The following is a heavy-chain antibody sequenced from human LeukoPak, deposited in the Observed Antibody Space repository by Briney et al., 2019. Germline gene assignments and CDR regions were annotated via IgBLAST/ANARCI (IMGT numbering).Heavy chain of an antibody. D-gene: IGHD6-13*01. CDR2: ISSSGSTI. J-gene: IGHJ6*02. Sequence: GGTLRLSCATSGFTFSSYEMNWVRQAPGKGLEWVSYISSSGSTIYYADSVKGRFTISRDNAKNSLYLQKNSLRAEDTAVYYCASSIAHYGMDVWGQGTTVTVSS. CDR1: GFTFSSYE. CDR3: ASSIAHYGMDV. V-gene: IGHV3-48*03.